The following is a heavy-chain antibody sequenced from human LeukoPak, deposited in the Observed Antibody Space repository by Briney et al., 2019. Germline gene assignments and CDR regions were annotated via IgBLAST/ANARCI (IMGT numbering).Heavy chain of an antibody. CDR2: INPNSGGT. CDR3: ARGLQDIWFGELLPITLDY. CDR1: GYTFTGYY. V-gene: IGHV1-2*02. Sequence: GASVKVSCKASGYTFTGYYMHWVRQAPGQGLEWMGWINPNSGGTNYAQKFQGRVTMTRDTSISTAYMELSRLRSDDTAVYYCARGLQDIWFGELLPITLDYWGQGTLVTVSS. D-gene: IGHD3-10*01. J-gene: IGHJ4*02.